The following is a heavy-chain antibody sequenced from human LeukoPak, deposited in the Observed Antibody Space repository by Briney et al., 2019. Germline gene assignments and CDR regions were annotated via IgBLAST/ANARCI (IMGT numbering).Heavy chain of an antibody. V-gene: IGHV1-46*01. CDR1: GYTFTSYY. CDR3: ARLYSSSEAWFDP. D-gene: IGHD6-13*01. Sequence: ASVKVSCKASGYTFTSYYMHWVRQVPGQGLEWMGIINPSGGSTSYAQKFQGRVTMTRDTSTSTVYMELSSLRSEDTTVYYCARLYSSSEAWFDPWGQGTLVTVSS. CDR2: INPSGGST. J-gene: IGHJ5*02.